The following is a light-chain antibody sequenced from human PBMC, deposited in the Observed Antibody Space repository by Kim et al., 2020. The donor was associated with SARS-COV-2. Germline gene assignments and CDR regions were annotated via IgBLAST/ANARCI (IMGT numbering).Light chain of an antibody. CDR3: QRNTFSPRT. CDR2: GAS. Sequence: EIVLTQSPGTLSLSPGERATLSCRASQSVSSSYLAWYQQKPGQAPRLLIYGASSRATGIPDRFSGSGSGTDFTLTISRLEPEDFAVYFCQRNTFSPRTFCQGSQV. J-gene: IGKJ1*01. V-gene: IGKV3-20*01. CDR1: QSVSSSY.